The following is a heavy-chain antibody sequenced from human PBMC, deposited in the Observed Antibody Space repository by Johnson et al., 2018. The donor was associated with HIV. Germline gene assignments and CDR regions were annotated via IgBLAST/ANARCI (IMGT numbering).Heavy chain of an antibody. D-gene: IGHD2-15*01. CDR2: ISYDGSNK. CDR3: TTASGPFRPDDAFDI. Sequence: QVQLVESGGGVVQPGRSLRLSCAASGFNFSSYAMHWVRQAPGKGLEWVAVISYDGSNKYYADSVKGRFTISRDNSKNTLYLQMNSLRAEDTAVYYCTTASGPFRPDDAFDIWGQGTMVTVSS. CDR1: GFNFSSYA. J-gene: IGHJ3*02. V-gene: IGHV3-30-3*01.